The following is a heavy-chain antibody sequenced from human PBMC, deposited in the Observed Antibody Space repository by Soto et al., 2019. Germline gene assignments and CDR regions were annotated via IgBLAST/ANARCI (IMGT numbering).Heavy chain of an antibody. V-gene: IGHV1-18*04. D-gene: IGHD3-16*01. CDR1: GYTFTNHG. J-gene: IGHJ3*02. CDR2: INPYNANT. Sequence: QVQLVQSGAEMKKPGASVKVSCKTPGYTFTNHGINWVRQAPGQGLEWMGWINPYNANTNYAQKLQGRVTMTTDTSTSTAYMGLMSLTSDGTAVYYCARDRVAGIWGDAFDIWGQGTIVTVSS. CDR3: ARDRVAGIWGDAFDI.